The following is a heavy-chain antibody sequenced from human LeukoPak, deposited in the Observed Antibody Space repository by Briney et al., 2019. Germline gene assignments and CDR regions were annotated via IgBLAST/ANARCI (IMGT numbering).Heavy chain of an antibody. J-gene: IGHJ6*03. CDR3: ARQNHYYYYMDV. CDR2: IHPEDSYS. Sequence: GGSLKISCKGSGYSFTSYWIGWVRQVPGKGLEWMGVIHPEDSYSRYNAAFQGQATLSVDESTSTAYLQLSSLKASDTAIYYCARQNHYYYYMDVWGRGTTVTVSS. V-gene: IGHV5-51*01. CDR1: GYSFTSYW.